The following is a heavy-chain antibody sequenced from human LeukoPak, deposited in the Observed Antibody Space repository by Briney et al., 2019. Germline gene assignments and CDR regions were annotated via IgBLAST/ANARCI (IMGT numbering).Heavy chain of an antibody. D-gene: IGHD3-3*01. Sequence: PGGSLRLSCAASGFTFSSYAMSWVRQAPGKGLEWVSAISGSGGSTYYADSVKGRFTISRDNAKNSLYLQMNSLRAEDTAVYYCARDQLDYDFWSGYYVNYYYYGMYVWGQGTTVTVSS. CDR3: ARDQLDYDFWSGYYVNYYYYGMYV. CDR2: ISGSGGST. CDR1: GFTFSSYA. J-gene: IGHJ6*02. V-gene: IGHV3-23*01.